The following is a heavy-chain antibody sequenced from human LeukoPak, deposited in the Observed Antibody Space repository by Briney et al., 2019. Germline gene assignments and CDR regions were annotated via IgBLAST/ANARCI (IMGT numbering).Heavy chain of an antibody. V-gene: IGHV4-31*03. Sequence: SETLSLTCTVSGGSISSGGYYRSWIRQHPGKGLEWIGYIYYSGSTYYNPSLKSRVTISVDTSKNQFSLKLSSVTAADTAVYYCARKPYYYDSGDFDYWGQGTLVTVSS. D-gene: IGHD3-22*01. CDR2: IYYSGST. CDR3: ARKPYYYDSGDFDY. CDR1: GGSISSGGYY. J-gene: IGHJ4*02.